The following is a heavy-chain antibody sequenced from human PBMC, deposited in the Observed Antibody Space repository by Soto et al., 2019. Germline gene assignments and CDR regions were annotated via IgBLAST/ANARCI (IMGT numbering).Heavy chain of an antibody. J-gene: IGHJ4*02. V-gene: IGHV1-8*01. Sequence: GASVKVSCTASGYTFTSYDINWVRQATGQGLEWMGWMNPNSGNTGYAQKFQGRVTMTRNTSISTAYMELSSLRSEDTAVYYCARGFIAAWGSDYWGQGTLVTVSS. CDR1: GYTFTSYD. CDR2: MNPNSGNT. D-gene: IGHD6-13*01. CDR3: ARGFIAAWGSDY.